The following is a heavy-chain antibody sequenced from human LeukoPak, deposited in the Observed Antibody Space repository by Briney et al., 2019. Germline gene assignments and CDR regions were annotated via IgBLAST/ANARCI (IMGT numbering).Heavy chain of an antibody. V-gene: IGHV4-34*01. CDR2: INHSGST. J-gene: IGHJ4*02. D-gene: IGHD5-18*01. CDR1: GGSFSGYY. Sequence: PSETLSLTCAVYGGSFSGYYWSWIRQPPGKGLEWIGEINHSGSTNYNPSLKSRVTISVDTSKNQFSLKLSSVTAADTAVYYCARGHFGYSLEGWGQGTLVTVSS. CDR3: ARGHFGYSLEG.